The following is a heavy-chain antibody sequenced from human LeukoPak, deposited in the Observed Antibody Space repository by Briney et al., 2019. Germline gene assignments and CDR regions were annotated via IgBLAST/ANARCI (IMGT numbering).Heavy chain of an antibody. CDR3: ARDGVLWFGSESDAFDI. J-gene: IGHJ3*02. V-gene: IGHV3-21*01. Sequence: GGSLRLSCAASGFTLSSYSMNWVRQAPGKGLEWVSFISSSSSYIYYADSVKGRFTISRDNAKNSLYLQMNSLRAEDTAVYYCARDGVLWFGSESDAFDIWGQGTMVTVSS. CDR2: ISSSSSYI. CDR1: GFTLSSYS. D-gene: IGHD3-10*01.